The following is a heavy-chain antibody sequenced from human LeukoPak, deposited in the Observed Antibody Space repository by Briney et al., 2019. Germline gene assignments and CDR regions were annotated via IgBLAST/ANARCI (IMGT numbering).Heavy chain of an antibody. Sequence: GASVKVSCKASGYTFTSYAMNWVRQAPGQGLEWMGWINTNTGNPTYAQGFTGRFVFSLDTSVSTAYLQISSLKAEDTAVYYCARSKRITMLVPVGDWGQGTLVTVSS. V-gene: IGHV7-4-1*02. J-gene: IGHJ4*02. CDR2: INTNTGNP. CDR3: ARSKRITMLVPVGD. CDR1: GYTFTSYA. D-gene: IGHD3-22*01.